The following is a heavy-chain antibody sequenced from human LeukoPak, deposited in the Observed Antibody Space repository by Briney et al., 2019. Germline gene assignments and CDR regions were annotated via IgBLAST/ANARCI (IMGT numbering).Heavy chain of an antibody. J-gene: IGHJ5*02. CDR3: APAGNGWFDP. V-gene: IGHV1-18*01. Sequence: ASVKVSCKVSGYTLTELSMHWVRQAPGKGLEWMGWINPYNGNTNYAQKLQGRVTMTTDTSTSTAYMDLRSLRSDDTAVYYCAPAGNGWFDPWGQGTLVTVSS. CDR1: GYTLTELS. CDR2: INPYNGNT.